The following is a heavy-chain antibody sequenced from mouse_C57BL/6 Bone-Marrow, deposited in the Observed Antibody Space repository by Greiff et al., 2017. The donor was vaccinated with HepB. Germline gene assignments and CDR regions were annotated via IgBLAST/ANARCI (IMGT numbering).Heavy chain of an antibody. Sequence: EVQGVESGGDLVKPGGSLKLSCAASGFTFSSYGMSWVRQTPDKRLEWVATISSGGSYTYYPDSVKGRFTISRDNAKNTLYLQMSSLKSEDTAMYYCARGVYDGYYNAMDYWGQGTSVTVSS. CDR1: GFTFSSYG. J-gene: IGHJ4*01. D-gene: IGHD2-3*01. CDR3: ARGVYDGYYNAMDY. V-gene: IGHV5-6*01. CDR2: ISSGGSYT.